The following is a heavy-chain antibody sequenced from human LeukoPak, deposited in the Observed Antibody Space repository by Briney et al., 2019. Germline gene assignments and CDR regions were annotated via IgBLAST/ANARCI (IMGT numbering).Heavy chain of an antibody. J-gene: IGHJ4*02. CDR2: MNSNSGNT. CDR1: GYTFTSYD. V-gene: IGHV1-8*01. CDR3: ARVRYDDYGDYGNFDY. Sequence: ASVRVSCKASGYTFTSYDINWVRQATGQGLEWMGWMNSNSGNTGYAQKFQGRVTMTRNTSISTAYMELSSLRSEDTAVYYCARVRYDDYGDYGNFDYWGQGTLVTVSS. D-gene: IGHD4-17*01.